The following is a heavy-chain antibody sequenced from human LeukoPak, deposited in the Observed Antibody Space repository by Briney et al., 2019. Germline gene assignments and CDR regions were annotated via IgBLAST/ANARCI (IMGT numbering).Heavy chain of an antibody. CDR1: GFTVSSNY. J-gene: IGHJ4*02. Sequence: GGSLRLSCAASGFTVSSNYMSWVRRAPGKGLEWVSDIYSGGSTYYADSVKARFTISRDNSKNTLYLQMNSLRAEDTAVYYWAAIAAWSTYWGQGTLVTVPS. CDR2: IYSGGST. CDR3: AAIAAWSTY. D-gene: IGHD6-13*01. V-gene: IGHV3-53*01.